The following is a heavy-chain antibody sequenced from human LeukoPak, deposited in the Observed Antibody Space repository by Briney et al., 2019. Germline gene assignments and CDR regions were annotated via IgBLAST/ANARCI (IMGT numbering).Heavy chain of an antibody. D-gene: IGHD2-2*01. Sequence: PLETLSLTCTVSGGSISSGGYYWSWIRQPPGKGLEWIGEINHSGSTNYNPSLKSRVTISVDTSKNQFSLKLSSVTAADTAVYYCAREILGYCISTTCYYAMDVWGQGTTVTVSS. J-gene: IGHJ6*02. CDR1: GGSISSGGYY. V-gene: IGHV4-39*07. CDR2: INHSGST. CDR3: AREILGYCISTTCYYAMDV.